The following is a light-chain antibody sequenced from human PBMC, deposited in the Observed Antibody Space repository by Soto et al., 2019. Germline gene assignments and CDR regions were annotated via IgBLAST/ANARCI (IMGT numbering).Light chain of an antibody. CDR2: EVN. Sequence: QSALTQPASVSGSPGQSITISCTGSSSDVGAYNFVSWYQQHPGKAPKLMLYEVNSRPSGVSNRFSGSKSGNTASLTISGLQAEDDADYYCASFTTTTTLYVFGTGTKVTVL. CDR1: SSDVGAYNF. J-gene: IGLJ1*01. CDR3: ASFTTTTTLYV. V-gene: IGLV2-14*01.